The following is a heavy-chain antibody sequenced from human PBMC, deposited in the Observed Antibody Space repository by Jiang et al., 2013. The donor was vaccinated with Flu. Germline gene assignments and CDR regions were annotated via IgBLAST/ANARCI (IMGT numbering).Heavy chain of an antibody. Sequence: QLLESGGHLVQPGGSLRLSCAASGFTFSSYCMTWVRQAPGKGLEWVAKIKQDGSEKYYVDSVKGRFTISRDNAENSLYLQMNSLRAEDTAVYYCATTATPGIAAASDYWGQGTLVTVSS. J-gene: IGHJ4*02. CDR3: ATTATPGIAAASDY. CDR2: IKQDGSEK. D-gene: IGHD6-13*01. CDR1: GFTFSSYC. V-gene: IGHV3-7*03.